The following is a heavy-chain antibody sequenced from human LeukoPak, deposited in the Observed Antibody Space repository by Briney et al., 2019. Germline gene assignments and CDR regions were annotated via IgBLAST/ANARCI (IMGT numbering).Heavy chain of an antibody. CDR3: LVPGPYFSNYGMDV. CDR1: GASISTSNYY. J-gene: IGHJ6*02. CDR2: VYYSGTT. V-gene: IGHV4-39*01. Sequence: PSEILSLTCTVSGASISTSNYYWGWIRKPPGKGLEWIGNVYYSGTTYYNTSLKSRVTISVDTSKNQFSLKLSSVTATDTAMYYRLVPGPYFSNYGMDVWGQGTTVTVYS.